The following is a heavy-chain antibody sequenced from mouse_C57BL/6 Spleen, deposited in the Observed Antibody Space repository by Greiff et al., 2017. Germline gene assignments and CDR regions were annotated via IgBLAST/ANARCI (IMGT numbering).Heavy chain of an antibody. CDR3: TAYYYGSSPWFAY. CDR1: GFTFSNYW. CDR2: IRLKSDNYAT. Sequence: EVKVEESGGGLVQPGGSMKLSCVASGFTFSNYWMNWVRQSPEKGLEWVAQIRLKSDNYATHYAESVKGRFTISRDDSKSSVYLQMNNLRAEDTGIYYCTAYYYGSSPWFAYWGQGTLVTVSA. V-gene: IGHV6-3*01. D-gene: IGHD1-1*01. J-gene: IGHJ3*01.